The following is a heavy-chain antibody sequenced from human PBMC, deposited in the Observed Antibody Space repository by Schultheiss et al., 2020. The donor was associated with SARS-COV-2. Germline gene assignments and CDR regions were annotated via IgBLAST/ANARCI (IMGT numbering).Heavy chain of an antibody. CDR3: ARHKAAAGMSEYFQH. CDR2: IYYSGDT. Sequence: SETLSLTCTVSGGSISSGGYYWSWIRQPPGKGLEWIGSIYYSGDTYYNPSLKSRVTISVDTSKNQFSLKLSSVTAADTAVYYCARHKAAAGMSEYFQHWGQGTLVTVSS. V-gene: IGHV4-39*01. D-gene: IGHD6-13*01. CDR1: GGSISSGGYY. J-gene: IGHJ1*01.